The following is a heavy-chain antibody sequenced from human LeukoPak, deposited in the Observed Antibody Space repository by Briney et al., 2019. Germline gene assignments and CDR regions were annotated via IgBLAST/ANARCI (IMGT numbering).Heavy chain of an antibody. Sequence: PSETLSLTCTVSGGSISSSSYYWGWIRQPPGKGLEWIGSIYYSGSTYYNPSLKSRVTISVDTSKNQFSLKLSSVTAADTAVYYCARGSAAAGTHYYYYYYMDVWGKGTTVTVSS. CDR3: ARGSAAAGTHYYYYYYMDV. J-gene: IGHJ6*03. V-gene: IGHV4-39*07. D-gene: IGHD6-13*01. CDR1: GGSISSSSYY. CDR2: IYYSGST.